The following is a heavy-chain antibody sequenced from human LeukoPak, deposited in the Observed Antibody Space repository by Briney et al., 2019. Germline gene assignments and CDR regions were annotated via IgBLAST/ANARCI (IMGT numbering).Heavy chain of an antibody. Sequence: PGGSLRLSCVASGLTLDYYAMHWVRQAPGKGLEWVAGFSLDTDRIDYADSVKGRFTVSRDNAKNSLYLQMNSLRPEDTAVYYCGKDITPGAMDVWGQGTTVTVSS. CDR3: GKDITPGAMDV. CDR1: GLTLDYYA. J-gene: IGHJ6*02. V-gene: IGHV3-9*01. D-gene: IGHD2-15*01. CDR2: FSLDTDRI.